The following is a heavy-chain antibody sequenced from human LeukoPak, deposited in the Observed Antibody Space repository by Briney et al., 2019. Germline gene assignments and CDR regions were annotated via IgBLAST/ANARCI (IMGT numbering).Heavy chain of an antibody. CDR3: AKVRGLAAGSESFDY. V-gene: IGHV3-30*02. CDR1: GFTFHNYG. D-gene: IGHD6-13*01. Sequence: GGSLRLSCAASGFTFHNYGIHWVRQAPGKGLEWVTFIRYGGSDEYYADSVKGRFTISRDNSKSTLYLQMNSLRPEDTAMYYCAKVRGLAAGSESFDYWGQGTLVTVSS. CDR2: IRYGGSDE. J-gene: IGHJ4*02.